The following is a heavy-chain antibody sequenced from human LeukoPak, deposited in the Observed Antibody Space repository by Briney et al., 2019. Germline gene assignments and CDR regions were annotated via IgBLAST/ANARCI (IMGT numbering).Heavy chain of an antibody. V-gene: IGHV4-39*01. CDR3: ATDTEGGAFDI. Sequence: PSETLSLNCTVSGGSINSGSFYWGWIRQTPGKGLQWIGTIYYTGSTFYCPSLKNRLTIFVDPSKTQFSLKLTPVTAADTAIYYCATDTEGGAFDIWGQGTMVTVSS. CDR2: IYYTGST. J-gene: IGHJ3*02. CDR1: GGSINSGSFY.